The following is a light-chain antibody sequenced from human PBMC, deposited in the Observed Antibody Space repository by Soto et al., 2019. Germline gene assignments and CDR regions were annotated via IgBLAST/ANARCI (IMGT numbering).Light chain of an antibody. CDR3: QSYDSSLSAF. Sequence: VLTQPPSVSGAPGQRVTISCTGSSSNIGAGYDVHWYQQLPGTAPKLLIYGNSNRPSGVPDRFSGSKSGTSASLAITGLQAEDEADYYCQSYDSSLSAFFGTGTKVTVL. CDR2: GNS. J-gene: IGLJ1*01. CDR1: SSNIGAGYD. V-gene: IGLV1-40*01.